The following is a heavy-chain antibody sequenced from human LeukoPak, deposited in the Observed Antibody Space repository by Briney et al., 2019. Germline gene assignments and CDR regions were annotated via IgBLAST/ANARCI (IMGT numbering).Heavy chain of an antibody. CDR2: IYTSGST. CDR3: ARLASGYCSSTSCHTRYYYYMDV. J-gene: IGHJ6*03. D-gene: IGHD2-2*02. Sequence: SQTLSLTCTVSGGSISSGSYYWSWIRQPAGTGLEWIGRIYTSGSTNYNPSLKSRVTISVDTSKNQFSMKLSSVTAADTAVYYFARLASGYCSSTSCHTRYYYYMDVWGKGTTVTVSS. V-gene: IGHV4-61*02. CDR1: GGSISSGSYY.